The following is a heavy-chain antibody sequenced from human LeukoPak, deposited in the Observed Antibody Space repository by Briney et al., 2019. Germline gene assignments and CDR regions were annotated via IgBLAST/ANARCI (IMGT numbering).Heavy chain of an antibody. D-gene: IGHD3-3*01. CDR3: AKQPTATRTTIFGVVTHFDY. CDR1: GFTFSDYW. V-gene: IGHV3-23*01. CDR2: ISGSGGST. J-gene: IGHJ4*02. Sequence: GGSLRLSCAASGFTFSDYWMTWVRQAPGKGLEWVSAISGSGGSTYYADSVKGRFTISRDNSKNTLYLQMNSLRAEDTAVYYCAKQPTATRTTIFGVVTHFDYWGQGTLVTVSS.